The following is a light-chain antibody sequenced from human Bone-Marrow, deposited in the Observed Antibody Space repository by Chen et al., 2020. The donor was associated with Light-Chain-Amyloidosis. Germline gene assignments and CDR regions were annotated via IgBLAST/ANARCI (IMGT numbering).Light chain of an antibody. V-gene: IGKV3-11*01. CDR2: DAS. Sequence: EIVFTQSPATLSLSPGERATLSCRASQSVSSYLAWYQQKPGQAPRRLIYDASNRATGIPARFSGSGSGTDFTLTISSLEHEDFAGYYCQQRSNWLWTFGQGTKVEIK. J-gene: IGKJ1*01. CDR1: QSVSSY. CDR3: QQRSNWLWT.